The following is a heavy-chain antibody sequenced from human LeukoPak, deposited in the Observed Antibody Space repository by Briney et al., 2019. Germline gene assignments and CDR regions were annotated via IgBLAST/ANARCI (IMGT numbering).Heavy chain of an antibody. D-gene: IGHD7-27*01. CDR1: GGSVSSGSYY. CDR3: ARAPGRYFDY. Sequence: PSETLSVTRTVSGGSVSSGSYYWSWIRQPPGEGLEWIGYIYYSGSTNYNPSLKSRVTISVDTSKNQFSLKLSSVTAADTAVYYCARAPGRYFDYWGQGTLVTVSS. CDR2: IYYSGST. V-gene: IGHV4-61*01. J-gene: IGHJ4*02.